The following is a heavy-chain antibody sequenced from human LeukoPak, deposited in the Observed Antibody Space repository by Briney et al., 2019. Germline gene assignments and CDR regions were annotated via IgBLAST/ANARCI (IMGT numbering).Heavy chain of an antibody. CDR2: INTNGART. V-gene: IGHV1-46*04. CDR1: GYTFTTYY. CDR3: ARGPPGRVYDSSKRGLFDP. D-gene: IGHD3-22*01. Sequence: ASEKVSCRASGYTFTTYYLHWVPHAPVQGLESMGMINTNGARTMYAQKLQGRVAMTMDTYTSTVYMDLGSLRSGDTAMYYCARGPPGRVYDSSKRGLFDPWGQGTLVTVSS. J-gene: IGHJ5*02.